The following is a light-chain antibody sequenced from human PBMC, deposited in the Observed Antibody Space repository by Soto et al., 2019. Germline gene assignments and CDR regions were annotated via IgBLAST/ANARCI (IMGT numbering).Light chain of an antibody. Sequence: DPQMTQSPSSLSASVGDRVTITCRASQTGRRYLNWYQQKPGKAPTLLIYAASTLESAVPPRFSGAGSETEFTLTINGLQPDDFATYYCQQTFSTPITFGQGTRLE. CDR1: QTGRRY. J-gene: IGKJ5*01. V-gene: IGKV1-39*01. CDR3: QQTFSTPIT. CDR2: AAS.